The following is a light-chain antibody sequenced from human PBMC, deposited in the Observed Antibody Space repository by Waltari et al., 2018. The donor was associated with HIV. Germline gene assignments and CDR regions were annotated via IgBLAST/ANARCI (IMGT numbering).Light chain of an antibody. CDR3: GTWDSSLNAGV. Sequence: QSMLTQPPSVSAAPGQNVTISCSRSSPNLGNDFLSWYQHLPGAAPKLVIYDNDNRPSGIPDRFSGSKSGASATLVITELQTGDEGDYYCGTWDSSLNAGVFGGGTKLTVL. CDR2: DND. J-gene: IGLJ3*02. V-gene: IGLV1-51*01. CDR1: SPNLGNDF.